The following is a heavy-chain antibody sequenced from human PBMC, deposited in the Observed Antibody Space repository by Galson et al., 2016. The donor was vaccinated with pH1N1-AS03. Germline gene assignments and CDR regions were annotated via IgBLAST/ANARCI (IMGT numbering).Heavy chain of an antibody. CDR2: VIPIFGTT. V-gene: IGHV1-69*06. Sequence: SVKVSCKASGGTFSSYAFSWVRQAPGQGLEWMGGVIPIFGTTNYAQKFQGRVTITADKSTSTAYMELRSLRSDDTAVYYCARAMVPTTSYGMDVWGQGTTVTVSS. CDR3: ARAMVPTTSYGMDV. J-gene: IGHJ6*02. D-gene: IGHD4/OR15-4a*01. CDR1: GGTFSSYA.